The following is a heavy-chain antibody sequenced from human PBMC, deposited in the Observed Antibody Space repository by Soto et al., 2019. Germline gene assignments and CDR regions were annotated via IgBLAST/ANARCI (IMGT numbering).Heavy chain of an antibody. J-gene: IGHJ2*01. CDR2: IWYDGSNK. CDR3: ATTIAAAGYWYFDL. D-gene: IGHD6-13*01. V-gene: IGHV3-33*01. Sequence: GGSLRLSCAASGFTFSSYGMHWVRQAPGKGLEWVAVIWYDGSNKYYADSVKGRFTISRDNSKNTLYLQMNSLRAEDTAVYYCATTIAAAGYWYFDLWGRGTLVT. CDR1: GFTFSSYG.